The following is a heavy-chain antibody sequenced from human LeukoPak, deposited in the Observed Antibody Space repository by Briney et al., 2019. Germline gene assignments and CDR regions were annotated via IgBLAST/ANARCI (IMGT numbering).Heavy chain of an antibody. CDR3: ARHDWFDP. CDR2: ISGSGGST. CDR1: GFTFSSYA. J-gene: IGHJ5*02. V-gene: IGHV3-23*01. Sequence: GGSLRLSCAASGFTFSSYAMGWVRQAPGKGLEWVSAISGSGGSTYYADSVKGRFSISRDNSENTLYLQMNSLRVEDTAVYYCARHDWFDPWGRGTLVTVSS.